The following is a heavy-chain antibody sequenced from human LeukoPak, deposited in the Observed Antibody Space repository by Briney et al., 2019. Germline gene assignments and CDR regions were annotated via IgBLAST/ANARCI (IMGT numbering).Heavy chain of an antibody. J-gene: IGHJ4*02. CDR3: AKADLDCSSTSCQDY. V-gene: IGHV3-30*18. D-gene: IGHD2-2*01. CDR1: GFTFSSYG. CDR2: ISYDGSNK. Sequence: GGSLRLSCAASGFTFSSYGMHWVRQAPGKGLEWVAVISYDGSNKYYADSVKGRFTISRDNSKNTLYLQMSSLRAEDTAVYYCAKADLDCSSTSCQDYWGQGTLVTVSS.